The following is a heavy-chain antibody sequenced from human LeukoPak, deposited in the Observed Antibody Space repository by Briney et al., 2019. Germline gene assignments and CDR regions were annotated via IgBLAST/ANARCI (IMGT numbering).Heavy chain of an antibody. J-gene: IGHJ4*02. V-gene: IGHV1-8*03. CDR1: GYTFTSYD. CDR3: ARRGDYYDSSGYYYVYNY. CDR2: MNPNSGNT. D-gene: IGHD3-22*01. Sequence: ASVKVSCKASGYTFTSYDINWVRQATGQGLEWMGWMNPNSGNTGYAQKFQGRVTITRSTSISTAYMELSSLRSEDTAVYYCARRGDYYDSSGYYYVYNYWGQGTLVTVSS.